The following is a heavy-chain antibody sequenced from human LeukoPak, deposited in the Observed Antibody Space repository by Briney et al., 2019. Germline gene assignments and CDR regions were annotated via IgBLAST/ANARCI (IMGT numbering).Heavy chain of an antibody. CDR3: ARDPSGYYLYYFDY. CDR2: IYTSGST. J-gene: IGHJ4*02. D-gene: IGHD3-22*01. CDR1: GGSISSYY. V-gene: IGHV4-4*07. Sequence: SETLSLTCTVSGGSISSYYWSWIRQPAGKGLEWIGRIYTSGSTNYNPSLKSRVTMSVDTSKNQFSLKLSSVIAADTAVYYCARDPSGYYLYYFDYWGQGTLVTVSS.